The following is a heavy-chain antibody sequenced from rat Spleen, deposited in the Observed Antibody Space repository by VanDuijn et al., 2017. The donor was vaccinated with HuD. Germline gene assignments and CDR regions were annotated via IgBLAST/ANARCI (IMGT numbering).Heavy chain of an antibody. CDR1: GFTFSDYN. V-gene: IGHV5-7*01. Sequence: EVQLVESGGGLVQPGRSLKLSCAASGFTFSDYNMAWVRQAPKKGLEWVATITYDGSGTYYRDSVKGRFTISRDNAKSTLYLQMDSLRSEDTATYYCARPNSGVMDAWGQGASVTVSS. CDR3: ARPNSGVMDA. D-gene: IGHD4-3*01. CDR2: ITYDGSGT. J-gene: IGHJ4*01.